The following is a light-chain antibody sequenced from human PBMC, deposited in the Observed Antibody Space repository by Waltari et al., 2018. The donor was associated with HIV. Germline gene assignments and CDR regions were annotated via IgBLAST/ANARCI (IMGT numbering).Light chain of an antibody. CDR3: NSRDSSGNHVL. CDR1: SLRNYH. V-gene: IGLV3-19*01. CDR2: GKN. Sequence: SSELTQDPAVSVAFGQTVRITCQGGSLRNYHATWYQQKPGQAPVLVSYGKNNRPSGIPDRFSGSSSRNTASLTITGAQAEDEADYYCNSRDSSGNHVLFGGGTKLTVL. J-gene: IGLJ2*01.